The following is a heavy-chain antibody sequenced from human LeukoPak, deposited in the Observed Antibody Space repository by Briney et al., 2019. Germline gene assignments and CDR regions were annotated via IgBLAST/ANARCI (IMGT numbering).Heavy chain of an antibody. CDR1: GDSLSTFY. CDR3: ARDRGWGGSYSGNWFFDL. CDR2: IFYSGTT. J-gene: IGHJ2*01. D-gene: IGHD1-26*01. Sequence: SETLSLTCTVSGDSLSTFYWSWLRQPPGKGLEWLGYIFYSGTTNYNPSLKSRVTISVDTSRSQFSLKLTSVTAADTAVYYCARDRGWGGSYSGNWFFDLWGRGTLVTVPS. V-gene: IGHV4-59*01.